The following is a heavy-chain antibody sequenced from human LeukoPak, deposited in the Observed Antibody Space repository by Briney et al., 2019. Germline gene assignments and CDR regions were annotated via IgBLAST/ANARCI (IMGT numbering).Heavy chain of an antibody. Sequence: SETPSLTCTVSGGSINSGGYYWSWIRQHPGKGLEGIWYVYYSESTLCNPSLKSRVTISVDTSKNQFSLKLSSVTAADTAVYYCARVPTALQPGGYSYGPEADYGMDVWGQGTTVTVSS. J-gene: IGHJ6*02. CDR1: GGSINSGGYY. CDR3: ARVPTALQPGGYSYGPEADYGMDV. V-gene: IGHV4-31*03. CDR2: VYYSEST. D-gene: IGHD5-18*01.